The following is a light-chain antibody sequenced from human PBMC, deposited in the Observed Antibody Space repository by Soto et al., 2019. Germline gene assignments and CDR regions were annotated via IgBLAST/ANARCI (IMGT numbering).Light chain of an antibody. J-gene: IGKJ1*01. CDR1: QSVSSN. CDR2: GAS. CDR3: QQYNNWRT. V-gene: IGKV3D-15*01. Sequence: EIVMTQSPATLSLSPGESATLSCRASQSVSSNLAWHQQKPGQAPRLLIYGASNRASGIPARFSGSGSGTEFTLTISSLQSEDFAVYYCQQYNNWRTFGQGTKVDI.